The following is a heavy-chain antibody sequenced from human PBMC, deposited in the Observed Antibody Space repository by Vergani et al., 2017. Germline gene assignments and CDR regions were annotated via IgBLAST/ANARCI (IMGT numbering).Heavy chain of an antibody. V-gene: IGHV5-51*01. CDR2: IYPADSDT. CDR1: EYSFGNYW. CDR3: ARHTTYTDS. D-gene: IGHD1-1*01. J-gene: IGHJ4*02. Sequence: EVELVQSGPEMRKPGESLKISCKGSEYSFGNYWIAWVRQMPGNGLEWMGIIYPADSDTRYSPSFQGQVTISADNSISTAFLQWDSLKASDTALYYCARHTTYTDSWGQGTLVTVSS.